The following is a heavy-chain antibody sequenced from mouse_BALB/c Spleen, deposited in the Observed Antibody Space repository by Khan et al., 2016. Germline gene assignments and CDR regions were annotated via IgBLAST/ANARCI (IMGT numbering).Heavy chain of an antibody. Sequence: VQLQESGAELMKPGASVKISCKATGYTFSSYWIEWVKQRPGHGLEWIGEILPGSGSTNYNEKFRGKATFTADTSSYTAYMQLSSLTSEDSAVHYGARKNGRRYFDYWGQGTTLTGTS. CDR3: ARKNGRRYFDY. CDR1: GYTFSSYW. CDR2: ILPGSGST. J-gene: IGHJ2*01. V-gene: IGHV1-9*01.